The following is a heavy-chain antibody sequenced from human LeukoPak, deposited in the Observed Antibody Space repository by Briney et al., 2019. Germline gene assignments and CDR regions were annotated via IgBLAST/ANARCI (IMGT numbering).Heavy chain of an antibody. D-gene: IGHD6-19*01. Sequence: PSETLSLTCTVSGGSISSYSWSWIRQPPGKGLEWIGYIYYSGSTNYNPSLKSRVTISVDTSKKQFSLKLSSVTAADTAVYYYAAQGRYSSGWRADYWGQGTLVTVSS. V-gene: IGHV4-59*01. CDR3: AAQGRYSSGWRADY. CDR2: IYYSGST. J-gene: IGHJ4*02. CDR1: GGSISSYS.